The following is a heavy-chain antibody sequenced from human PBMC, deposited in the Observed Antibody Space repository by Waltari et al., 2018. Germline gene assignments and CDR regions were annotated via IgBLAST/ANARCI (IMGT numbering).Heavy chain of an antibody. D-gene: IGHD2-8*02. Sequence: QLQLQESGPGLLKPSEILSLTCAVLGYPISRGSYWGWIRQPPGQGLEWIGSIYHSGSTYYNPSLKSRVTISVDTSKNQFSLKLSSVTAADTAVYYCARYLGYCTGGVCYTPYSGYDVWGQGTLVTVSS. CDR3: ARYLGYCTGGVCYTPYSGYDV. CDR1: GYPISRGSY. J-gene: IGHJ4*02. CDR2: IYHSGST. V-gene: IGHV4-38-2*01.